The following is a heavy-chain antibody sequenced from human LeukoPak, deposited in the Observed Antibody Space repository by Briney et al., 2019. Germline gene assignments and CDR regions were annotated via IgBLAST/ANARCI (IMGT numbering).Heavy chain of an antibody. CDR3: AKDFVYDDVDF. Sequence: GGSLRLSCAASGITFSAYGMSWVRQAPGKGLEWVSTISGSGTSTYYADSVKGRFTISRDNSKNTLYLQVNSLRAEDTAVYYCAKDFVYDDVDFWGQGTLVTVSS. J-gene: IGHJ4*02. D-gene: IGHD5/OR15-5a*01. CDR2: ISGSGTST. V-gene: IGHV3-23*01. CDR1: GITFSAYG.